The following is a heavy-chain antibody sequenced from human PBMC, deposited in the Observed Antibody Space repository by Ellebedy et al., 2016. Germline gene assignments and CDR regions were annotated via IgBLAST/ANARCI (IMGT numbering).Heavy chain of an antibody. CDR3: ARGLAGTSKFMDV. CDR2: ISYDGSNK. CDR1: GFTFSSYA. Sequence: GGSLRLSCAASGFTFSSYAMHWVRQAPGKGLEWVAVISYDGSNKYYADSVKGRFTISRDNSKNTLYLQMNSLRAEDTAVYYCARGLAGTSKFMDVWGQGTTVTVSS. V-gene: IGHV3-30-3*01. D-gene: IGHD1-7*01. J-gene: IGHJ6*02.